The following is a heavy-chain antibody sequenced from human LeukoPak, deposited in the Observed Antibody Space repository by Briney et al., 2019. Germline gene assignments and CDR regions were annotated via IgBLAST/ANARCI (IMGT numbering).Heavy chain of an antibody. V-gene: IGHV3-48*04. CDR3: ARDTYYYGSGSGGMDV. Sequence: GGSLRLSCAASGFTFSSYSMNWVRQAPGKGLEWVSYISSSSSTIYYADSVKGRFTISRDNAKNSLYLQMNSLRAEDTAVYYCARDTYYYGSGSGGMDVWGQGTTVTVSS. CDR1: GFTFSSYS. CDR2: ISSSSSTI. J-gene: IGHJ6*02. D-gene: IGHD3-10*01.